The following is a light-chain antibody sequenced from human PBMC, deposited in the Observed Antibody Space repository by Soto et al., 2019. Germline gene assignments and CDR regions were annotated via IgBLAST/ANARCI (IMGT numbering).Light chain of an antibody. CDR1: QSLVFRDGNTF. CDR2: KVS. CDR3: LQGTHWPFT. Sequence: DAVMTQSPLSLPVTLGQPASISCRSSQSLVFRDGNTFLNWFQQRTGQSPRRLIYKVSNRDSGVPDRFSGSGSGTEFTLKSSRVEADDVGVYCCLQGTHWPFTCGGGTKVGIK. V-gene: IGKV2-30*01. J-gene: IGKJ4*01.